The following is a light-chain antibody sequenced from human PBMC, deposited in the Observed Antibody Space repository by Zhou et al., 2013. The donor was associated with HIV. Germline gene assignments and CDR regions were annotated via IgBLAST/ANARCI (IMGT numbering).Light chain of an antibody. J-gene: IGKJ1*01. CDR3: QQYNSYPET. Sequence: DIQMTQSPPSLSASVGDRVTITCRASEDISNSLAWLQQKPGKAPKSLIYGASNLRSGVPSRFSGSGSGTEFTLTISSLQPDDFATYYCQQYNSYPETFGQGTKVEIK. V-gene: IGKV1-16*01. CDR2: GAS. CDR1: EDISNS.